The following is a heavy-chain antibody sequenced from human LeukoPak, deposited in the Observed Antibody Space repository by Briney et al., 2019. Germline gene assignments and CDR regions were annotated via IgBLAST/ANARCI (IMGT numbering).Heavy chain of an antibody. J-gene: IGHJ4*02. Sequence: GGSLRLSCAASGLSVSDNYMTWVRQAPGKGLDWVSIIYPNGRTYYADSVKGRFTISRDNSMNTLNLQMNSLRVEDTAVYYCARAWTGDYWGQGTLVTVSS. CDR2: IYPNGRT. CDR3: ARAWTGDY. D-gene: IGHD3/OR15-3a*01. CDR1: GLSVSDNY. V-gene: IGHV3-53*01.